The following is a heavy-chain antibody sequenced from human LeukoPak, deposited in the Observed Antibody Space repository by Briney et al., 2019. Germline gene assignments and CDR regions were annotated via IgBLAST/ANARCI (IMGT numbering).Heavy chain of an antibody. D-gene: IGHD2-2*01. CDR1: GFSISTYS. CDR3: AKGGDCSSTSCYPINWFDP. CDR2: ISGSGGST. J-gene: IGHJ5*02. V-gene: IGHV3-23*01. Sequence: PGGSLRLSCAASGFSISTYSMDWVRQAPGKGLEWVSAISGSGGSTYYADSVKGRFTISRDNSKNTRYLQMNSLRAEDTAVYYCAKGGDCSSTSCYPINWFDPWGQGTLVTVSS.